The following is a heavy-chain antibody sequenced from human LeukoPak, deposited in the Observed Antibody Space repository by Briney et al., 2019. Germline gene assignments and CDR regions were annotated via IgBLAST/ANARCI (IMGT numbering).Heavy chain of an antibody. V-gene: IGHV1-8*01. CDR1: GYTFTSYD. J-gene: IGHJ5*02. CDR3: ARGYCSSTSCFPDP. Sequence: ASVKVFCKASGYTFTSYDINWVRQATGQGLEWMGWMNPNSGNTGYAQKFQGRVTMTRNTSISTAYMELSSLRSEDTAVYYCARGYCSSTSCFPDPWGQGTLVTVSS. CDR2: MNPNSGNT. D-gene: IGHD2-2*01.